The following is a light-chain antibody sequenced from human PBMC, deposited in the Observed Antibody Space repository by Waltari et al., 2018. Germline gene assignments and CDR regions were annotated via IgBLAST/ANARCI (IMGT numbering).Light chain of an antibody. Sequence: EIELTQSPGTASFSPGERVTLSCRASQSVGSSSLAWYQQKPGQAPRLLIYRASRMATGIPARFSGSGSGTDFSLTISRLEPEDFAVYYCQQHGTLPGTFGQGTKVEIK. CDR3: QQHGTLPGT. J-gene: IGKJ1*01. CDR1: QSVGSSS. CDR2: RAS. V-gene: IGKV3-20*01.